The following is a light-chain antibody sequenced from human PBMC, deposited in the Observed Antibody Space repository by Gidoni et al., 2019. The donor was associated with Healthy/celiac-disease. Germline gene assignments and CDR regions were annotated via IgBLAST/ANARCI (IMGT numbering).Light chain of an antibody. CDR1: SSDVGGYNY. CDR2: EVS. J-gene: IGLJ1*01. V-gene: IGLV2-14*01. CDR3: SSYTSSSTLEGV. Sequence: QSALTHPASVSGSPGQSITISCTGTSSDVGGYNYVSRYQQHPGKAPKLMIYEVSNRPSGVSNRFSGSKSGNTASLTISGLQAEDEADYYCSSYTSSSTLEGVFGTGTKVTVL.